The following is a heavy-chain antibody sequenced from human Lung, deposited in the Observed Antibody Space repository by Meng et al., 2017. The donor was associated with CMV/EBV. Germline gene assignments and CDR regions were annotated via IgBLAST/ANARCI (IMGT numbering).Heavy chain of an antibody. J-gene: IGHJ6*02. CDR3: AKDQVYQLLYYYYHGMDF. D-gene: IGHD2-2*01. Sequence: GESLKISCAASGFTFSDYGMHWVRQAPGKGLEWVAFIRYDGSNEYYADSVKGRFTISRDNSKNTLYLQMNSLRAEDSAVFYCAKDQVYQLLYYYYHGMDFXGQGXTVTVSS. CDR1: GFTFSDYG. V-gene: IGHV3-30*02. CDR2: IRYDGSNE.